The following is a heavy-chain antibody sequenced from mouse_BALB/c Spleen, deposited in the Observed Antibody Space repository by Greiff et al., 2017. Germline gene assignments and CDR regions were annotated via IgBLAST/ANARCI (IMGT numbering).Heavy chain of an antibody. J-gene: IGHJ3*01. D-gene: IGHD1-1*01. Sequence: VQLQESGAELAKPGASVKMSCKASGYTFTSYWMHWVKQRPGQGLEWIGYINPSTGYTEYNQKFKDKATLTADKSSSTAYMKLSSLTSEDSAVYYCARGDYGSSYGFAYWGQGTLVTVSA. CDR3: ARGDYGSSYGFAY. V-gene: IGHV1-7*01. CDR2: INPSTGYT. CDR1: GYTFTSYW.